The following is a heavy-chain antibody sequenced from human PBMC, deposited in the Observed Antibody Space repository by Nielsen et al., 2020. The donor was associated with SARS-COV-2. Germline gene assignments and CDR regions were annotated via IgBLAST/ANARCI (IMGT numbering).Heavy chain of an antibody. CDR2: ISWNSGSI. Sequence: SLRLSCAASGFTFDDYAMHWVRQAPGKGLEWVSGISWNSGSIGYADSVKGRFTISRDNAKNSLYLQMNSLRAEDTALYYCANLAYYYGSGSYYPEDYGMDVWGQGTTVTVSS. V-gene: IGHV3-9*01. CDR3: ANLAYYYGSGSYYPEDYGMDV. J-gene: IGHJ6*02. D-gene: IGHD3-10*01. CDR1: GFTFDDYA.